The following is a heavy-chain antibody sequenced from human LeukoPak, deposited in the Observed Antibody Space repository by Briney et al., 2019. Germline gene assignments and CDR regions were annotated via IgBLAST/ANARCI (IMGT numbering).Heavy chain of an antibody. V-gene: IGHV1-18*01. J-gene: IGHJ5*02. CDR3: ARDRGYCTNGVCYREWFDP. Sequence: ASVKVSCKASGYTFTSYGFTWVRQAPGQGLEWMGWISAYNGNTNYAQKLQGRVTMTTDTSTSTAYMELRSLRSDDTAVYYCARDRGYCTNGVCYREWFDPWGQGTLVTVSS. CDR2: ISAYNGNT. D-gene: IGHD2-8*01. CDR1: GYTFTSYG.